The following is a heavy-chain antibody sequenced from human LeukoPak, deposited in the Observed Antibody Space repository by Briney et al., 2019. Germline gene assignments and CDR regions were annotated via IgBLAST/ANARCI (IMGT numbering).Heavy chain of an antibody. V-gene: IGHV4-39*07. CDR2: IYYSGST. Sequence: PSETLSLTCTVSGGSISSSSYHWGWIRQPPGKGLEWIGSIYYSGSTYYNPSLKSRVTISVDTSKNQFSLKLSSVTAADTAVYYCATPRSGYFDWPFDYWGQGTLVTVSS. J-gene: IGHJ4*02. CDR1: GGSISSSSYH. CDR3: ATPRSGYFDWPFDY. D-gene: IGHD3-9*01.